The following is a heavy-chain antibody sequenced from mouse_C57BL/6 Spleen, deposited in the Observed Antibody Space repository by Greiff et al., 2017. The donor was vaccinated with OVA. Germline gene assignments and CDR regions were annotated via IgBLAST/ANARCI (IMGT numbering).Heavy chain of an antibody. CDR1: GYTFTSYW. D-gene: IGHD2-4*01. Sequence: VQLQQPGAELVRPGSSVKLSCKASGYTFTSYWMHWVKQRPIQGLEWIGNIDPSDSETHYNQKFKDKATLTVDKSSSTAYMQLSSLTSEYSAVYVCAGRSYDYDGFAYWGQGTLVTVSA. J-gene: IGHJ3*01. CDR2: IDPSDSET. CDR3: AGRSYDYDGFAY. V-gene: IGHV1-52*01.